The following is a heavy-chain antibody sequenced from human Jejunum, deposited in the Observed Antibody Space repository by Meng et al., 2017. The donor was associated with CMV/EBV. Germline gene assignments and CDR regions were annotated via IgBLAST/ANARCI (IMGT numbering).Heavy chain of an antibody. D-gene: IGHD1-26*01. CDR1: GYTFTSYA. Sequence: CKASGYTFTSYAIHWVRQAPGQRLDWLGWINTGNGNTEFLQDFQGRVTITMDTSASTVYMELSSLRSEDTAVYYCARGIGNPFYFDYWGQGTLVTVSS. CDR3: ARGIGNPFYFDY. V-gene: IGHV1-3*03. J-gene: IGHJ4*02. CDR2: INTGNGNT.